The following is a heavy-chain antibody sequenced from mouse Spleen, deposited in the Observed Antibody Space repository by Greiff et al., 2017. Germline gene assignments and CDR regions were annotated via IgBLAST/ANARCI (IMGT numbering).Heavy chain of an antibody. CDR2: ISYSGST. CDR3: ARYRDYDNYAMDY. D-gene: IGHD2-4*01. V-gene: IGHV3-8*01. Sequence: VQLQQSGPGLAKPSQTLSLTCSVPGYSITSDYWNWIRKFPGNKLEYMGYISYSGSTYYNPSLKSRISITRDTSKNQYYLQLNSVTTEDTATYYCARYRDYDNYAMDYWGQGTSVTVSS. CDR1: GYSITSDY. J-gene: IGHJ4*01.